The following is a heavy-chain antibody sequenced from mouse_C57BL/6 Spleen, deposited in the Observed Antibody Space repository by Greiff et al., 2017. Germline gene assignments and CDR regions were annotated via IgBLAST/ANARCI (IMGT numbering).Heavy chain of an antibody. J-gene: IGHJ4*01. CDR2: INPSSGYT. D-gene: IGHD2-4*01. CDR1: GYTFTSYT. Sequence: VQLMESGAELARPGASVKLSCKASGYTFTSYTMPWVKQRPGQGLEWIGYINPSSGYTKYNQKFKDQATLTADKSSSTAYMQLSSLTSEDSAVYYCAGGLRRDYAMDYWGQGTSVTVSS. V-gene: IGHV1-4*01. CDR3: AGGLRRDYAMDY.